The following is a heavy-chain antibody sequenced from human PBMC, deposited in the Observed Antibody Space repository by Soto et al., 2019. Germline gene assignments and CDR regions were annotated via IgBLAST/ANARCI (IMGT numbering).Heavy chain of an antibody. CDR1: GGTFSSYA. CDR3: ARMGEQLIRVFDY. J-gene: IGHJ4*02. V-gene: IGHV1-69*01. Sequence: VKVSCKASGGTFSSYAISWVRQAPGQGLEWMGGIIPIFGTANYAQKFQGRVTITADESTSTAYMELSSLRSEDTAVYYCARMGEQLIRVFDYWGQGTLVTVSS. CDR2: IIPIFGTA. D-gene: IGHD3-16*01.